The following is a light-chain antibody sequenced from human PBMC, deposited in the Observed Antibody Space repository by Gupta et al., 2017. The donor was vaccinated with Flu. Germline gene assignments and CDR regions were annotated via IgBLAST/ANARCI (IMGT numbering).Light chain of an antibody. Sequence: PSFLSASVGDRVTITCRASQGISSYLAWYQQKPGEAPKLLISAASTLQSGVPSSFSGSGSGTEFTLTISSLQPEDFATYYCQQINSYPLTFGGGTKVEIK. V-gene: IGKV1-9*01. CDR3: QQINSYPLT. J-gene: IGKJ4*01. CDR2: AAS. CDR1: QGISSY.